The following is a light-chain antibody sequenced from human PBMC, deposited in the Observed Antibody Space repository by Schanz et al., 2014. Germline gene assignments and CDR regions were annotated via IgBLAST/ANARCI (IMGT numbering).Light chain of an antibody. V-gene: IGLV2-14*01. CDR2: DVS. CDR3: SSYTTSDTWV. CDR1: SSDVGGYNY. Sequence: QSALTQPASVSGSPGQSITISCTGTSSDVGGYNYVSWYQQHPGKAPKLMIYDVSNRPSGVSNRFSGSESGNTASLTISGLQAEDEADYYCSSYTTSDTWVFGGGTKVPS. J-gene: IGLJ3*02.